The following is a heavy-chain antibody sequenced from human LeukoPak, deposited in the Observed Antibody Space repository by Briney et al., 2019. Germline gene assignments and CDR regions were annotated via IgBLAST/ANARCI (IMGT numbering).Heavy chain of an antibody. CDR3: ARGWGRKYYYDSSGYSLLGY. J-gene: IGHJ4*02. CDR1: GYTFTSYD. CDR2: MNPNSGNT. D-gene: IGHD3-22*01. Sequence: ASVKVSCKASGYTFTSYDIYWVRQATGQGLEWMGWMNPNSGNTGYAQKFQGRVTMTRNTSISTAYMELSSLRSEDTAVYYCARGWGRKYYYDSSGYSLLGYWGQGTLVTVSS. V-gene: IGHV1-8*01.